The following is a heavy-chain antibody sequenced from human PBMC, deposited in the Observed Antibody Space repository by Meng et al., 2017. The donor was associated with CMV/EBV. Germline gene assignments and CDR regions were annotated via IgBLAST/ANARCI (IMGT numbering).Heavy chain of an antibody. Sequence: GESLKISCAASGFTFSSYGMQWVRQAPGKGLEWVAFIRYDGSNKYYADSVKGRFTISRDNSKNTLYLQMNSLRAEDTAVYYCAIGEYDILTGSRPWGQGTLVTVSS. CDR1: GFTFSSYG. CDR3: AIGEYDILTGSRP. V-gene: IGHV3-30*02. J-gene: IGHJ5*02. CDR2: IRYDGSNK. D-gene: IGHD3-9*01.